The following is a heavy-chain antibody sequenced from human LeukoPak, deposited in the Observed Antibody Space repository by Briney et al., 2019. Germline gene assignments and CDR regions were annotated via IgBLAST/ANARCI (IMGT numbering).Heavy chain of an antibody. CDR1: GFTFSSYW. Sequence: GGSLRLSCAASGFTFSSYWMSWVRQAPGKGPEWVANIKQDGSENSYVDSVKGRFTISRDNAKNSLFLQMNSLRAEDTAVYYCARIPRPALRYVGMDVWGQGTTVIVSS. J-gene: IGHJ6*02. D-gene: IGHD3-9*01. CDR3: ARIPRPALRYVGMDV. CDR2: IKQDGSEN. V-gene: IGHV3-7*01.